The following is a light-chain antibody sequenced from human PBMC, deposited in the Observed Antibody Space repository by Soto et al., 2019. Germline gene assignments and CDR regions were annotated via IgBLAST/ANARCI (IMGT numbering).Light chain of an antibody. CDR2: DVS. CDR3: SSYTSSSNPLYVV. V-gene: IGLV2-14*01. J-gene: IGLJ2*01. CDR1: SSDVGGYHY. Sequence: QSALTQPASVSGSPGQSITISCTGTSSDVGGYHYVSWYQQHPGKAPKLIIYDVSTRPSGVSNRFSGSKSGNTASLTISGLQAEDEADYYCSSYTSSSNPLYVVFGGGTKLTVL.